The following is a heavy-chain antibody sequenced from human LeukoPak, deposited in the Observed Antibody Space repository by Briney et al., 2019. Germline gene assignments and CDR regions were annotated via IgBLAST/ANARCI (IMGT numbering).Heavy chain of an antibody. CDR1: GFTFSSYW. V-gene: IGHV3-7*01. CDR3: ARDPGRYSGSGGY. CDR2: IKQDGSEK. J-gene: IGHJ4*02. Sequence: GGSLRLSCAASGFTFSSYWMSWVRQAPGKGLEWVANIKQDGSEKYYVDSVKGRFTISRDNAKNSLYLQMNSLRAEDTAVYYCARDPGRYSGSGGYWGQGTLVTVSS. D-gene: IGHD3-10*01.